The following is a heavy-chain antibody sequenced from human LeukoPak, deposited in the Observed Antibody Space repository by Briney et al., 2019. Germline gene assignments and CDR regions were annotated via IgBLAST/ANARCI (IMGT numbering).Heavy chain of an antibody. V-gene: IGHV4-39*07. CDR2: IYYSGST. CDR3: ARCLDWYQGTYFDY. Sequence: NSSETLSLTCTVSGGSISSSSYYWGWIRQPPGKGLEWIGSIYYSGSTYYNPSLKSRVTISVDTSKNQFSLKLSSVTAADTAMYYCARCLDWYQGTYFDYWGQGTLVTVSS. CDR1: GGSISSSSYY. J-gene: IGHJ4*02. D-gene: IGHD3-9*01.